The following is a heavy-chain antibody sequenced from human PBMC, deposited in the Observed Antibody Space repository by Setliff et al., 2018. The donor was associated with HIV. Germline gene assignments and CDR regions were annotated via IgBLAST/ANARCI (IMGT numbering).Heavy chain of an antibody. V-gene: IGHV4-38-2*02. Sequence: KPSETLSLTCAVSGYSISSGFYWGWIRQPPGKGLEWIGSIYHSGGTYYNPSLRSRVTISVDTSKNQFSLKLSSVTAADTAVYYCARDAPTVYANGWFDPWGQGTLVTVSS. D-gene: IGHD2-8*01. CDR2: IYHSGGT. CDR3: ARDAPTVYANGWFDP. J-gene: IGHJ5*02. CDR1: GYSISSGFY.